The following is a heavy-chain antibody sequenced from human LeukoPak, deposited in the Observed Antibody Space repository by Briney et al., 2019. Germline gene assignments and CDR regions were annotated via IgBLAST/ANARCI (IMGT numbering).Heavy chain of an antibody. CDR1: GYSISSGYY. V-gene: IGHV4-38-2*02. CDR2: IYHSGST. J-gene: IGHJ3*02. CDR3: ARVRYNAFDI. D-gene: IGHD1-1*01. Sequence: SETLSLTCTVSGYSISSGYYWGWIRQPPGKGLEWIGSIYHSGSTYYNPSLKSRVTISVDTSKNQFSLKLSSVTAADTAVYYCARVRYNAFDIWGQGTKVTVSS.